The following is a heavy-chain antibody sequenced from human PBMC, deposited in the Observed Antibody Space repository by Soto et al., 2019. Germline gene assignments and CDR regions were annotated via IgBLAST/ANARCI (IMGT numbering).Heavy chain of an antibody. V-gene: IGHV4-30-2*01. CDR3: HARGPLPTAGNGEYYYYGMDV. D-gene: IGHD1-26*01. J-gene: IGHJ6*02. CDR1: GRSISSGGYC. Sequence: NPPERQSHTCAATGRSISSGGYCRRWIRKPPGKALGWIGYLSQSGGTYSNPSLRGRVTISVDRSKNQFSLKLSSVTAADTAVYYCHARGPLPTAGNGEYYYYGMDVWGQGTTVT. CDR2: LSQSGGT.